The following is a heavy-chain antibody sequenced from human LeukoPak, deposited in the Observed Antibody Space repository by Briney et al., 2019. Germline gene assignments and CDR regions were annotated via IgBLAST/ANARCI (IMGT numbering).Heavy chain of an antibody. CDR1: GFTFSNYA. J-gene: IGHJ4*02. Sequence: GGSLRLSCSASGFTFSNYAMNWFRQAPGKGLVWVSTITTSDGNTYYADSVKGRFTVSRDNSKNTLFLQMNSLRAEDTAVYYCAKDGGLWVSAHWGDSWGRGTLVTVSS. D-gene: IGHD7-27*01. CDR3: AKDGGLWVSAHWGDS. V-gene: IGHV3-23*01. CDR2: ITTSDGNT.